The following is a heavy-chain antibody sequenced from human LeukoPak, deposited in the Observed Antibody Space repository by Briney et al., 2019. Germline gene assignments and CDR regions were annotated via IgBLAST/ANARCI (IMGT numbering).Heavy chain of an antibody. D-gene: IGHD3-10*01. CDR2: ISGSGGST. CDR1: GFTFSSYA. Sequence: PGGSLRLSCAASGFTFSSYAMSWVRQAPGKGLEWVSAISGSGGSTYYADSVKGRFTISRENSKNTLYLQMNSLRAEDTAVYYCAKVVRFGELFFDYWGQGTLVTVSS. CDR3: AKVVRFGELFFDY. J-gene: IGHJ4*02. V-gene: IGHV3-23*01.